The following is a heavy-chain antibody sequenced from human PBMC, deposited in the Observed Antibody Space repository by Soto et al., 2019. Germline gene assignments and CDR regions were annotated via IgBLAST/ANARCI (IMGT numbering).Heavy chain of an antibody. CDR1: GFTFSDSW. CDR3: ARRGRHG. Sequence: PGGSLRLSCAASGFTFSDSWMDWARQVPGKGPEWVANISQDGSGKNYVDSVKGRFTISRDNAKKSLYLQMNSLRAEDTAVYYCARRGRHGWGQGTAVTVSS. J-gene: IGHJ6*02. V-gene: IGHV3-7*01. CDR2: ISQDGSGK. D-gene: IGHD1-26*01.